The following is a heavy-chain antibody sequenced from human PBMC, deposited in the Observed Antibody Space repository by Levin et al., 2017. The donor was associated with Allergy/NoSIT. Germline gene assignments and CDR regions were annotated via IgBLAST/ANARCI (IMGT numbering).Heavy chain of an antibody. V-gene: IGHV3-23*01. D-gene: IGHD3-16*01. CDR1: GFRFSDYV. CDR2: MSGTGGSS. CDR3: AKSYGRFYYYGMDV. J-gene: IGHJ6*02. Sequence: LSLTCAVSGFRFSDYVLSWVRQAPGKGLEWVSSMSGTGGSSSYGASVRGRFTISRDASKNMVYLQMDSLTAEDTAVYFCAKSYGRFYYYGMDVWGQGTTVVVSS.